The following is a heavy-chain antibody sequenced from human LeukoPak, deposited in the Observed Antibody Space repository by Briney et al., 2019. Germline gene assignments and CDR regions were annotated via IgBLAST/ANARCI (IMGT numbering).Heavy chain of an antibody. CDR1: GFTFSSYT. CDR2: ISSSINYI. J-gene: IGHJ4*02. V-gene: IGHV3-21*01. Sequence: TGGSLRLSCAASGFTFSSYTMSWVREAPGKGLEWVSSISSSINYIYHADSVKGRFTISRDDAQNSVYLQMNSLKDEDTAVYYCARSRTSSPYDKNLNFWGEGTLVIVSS. CDR3: ARSRTSSPYDKNLNF. D-gene: IGHD1-14*01.